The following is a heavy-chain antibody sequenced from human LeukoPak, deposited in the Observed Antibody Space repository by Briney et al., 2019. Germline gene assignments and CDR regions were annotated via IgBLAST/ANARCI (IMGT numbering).Heavy chain of an antibody. CDR2: ITTYNGNT. CDR3: ARVSPNWNLDY. D-gene: IGHD1-1*01. V-gene: IGHV1-18*01. CDR1: GYTFTSYG. Sequence: ASVKVACKASGYTFTSYGITWVRQAPGQGLEWMGWITTYNGNTNYAQKFQGRVTMTTDTSTSTAYMELRSLRSDDTAVYYCARVSPNWNLDYWGQGTLVTVSS. J-gene: IGHJ4*02.